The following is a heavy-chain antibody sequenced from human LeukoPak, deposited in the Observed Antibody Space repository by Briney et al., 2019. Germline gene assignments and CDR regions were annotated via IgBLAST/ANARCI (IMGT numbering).Heavy chain of an antibody. CDR3: ARANYGSGSYRPLYYYGMDV. Sequence: ASVKVSCKASGYTFTSYDINWVRQATGQGLEWMGGMNPNSGNTGYAQKFQGRGTMTRNTSISTAYMELSSLGSEDTAVYYCARANYGSGSYRPLYYYGMDVWGQGTTVAVS. D-gene: IGHD3-10*01. J-gene: IGHJ6*02. V-gene: IGHV1-8*01. CDR1: GYTFTSYD. CDR2: MNPNSGNT.